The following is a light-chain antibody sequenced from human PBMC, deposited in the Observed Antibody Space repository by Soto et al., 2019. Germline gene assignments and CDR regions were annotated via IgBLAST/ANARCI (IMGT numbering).Light chain of an antibody. CDR1: QGISTY. CDR3: QQYNSLLWT. V-gene: IGKV1-16*01. J-gene: IGKJ1*01. CDR2: AAS. Sequence: DIQMTQSPASLSASLGDRVTITWRASQGISTYLNCYQQKQGKAPKLLIYAASSLQSGVPSRFSGSGYGTEFNLTISSLQPDDFATYYCQQYNSLLWTFGQGTKVDIK.